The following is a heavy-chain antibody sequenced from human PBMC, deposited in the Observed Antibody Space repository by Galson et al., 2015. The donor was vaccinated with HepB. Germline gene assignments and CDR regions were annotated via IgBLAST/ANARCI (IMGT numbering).Heavy chain of an antibody. Sequence: SLRLSCAASGFTFGNAWMSWVRQAPGKGLEWVGRIKSKTDGGTTDYAAPVKGRFTISRDDSKDTLYLQMNSLKTEDTAVYYCTTDDWGSNFDYWGQGTLVTVSS. CDR3: TTDDWGSNFDY. V-gene: IGHV3-15*01. D-gene: IGHD7-27*01. J-gene: IGHJ4*02. CDR1: GFTFGNAW. CDR2: IKSKTDGGTT.